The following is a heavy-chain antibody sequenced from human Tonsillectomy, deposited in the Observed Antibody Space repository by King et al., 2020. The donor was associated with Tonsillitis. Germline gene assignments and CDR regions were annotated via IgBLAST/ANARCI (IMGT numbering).Heavy chain of an antibody. CDR1: GYTFTSYA. V-gene: IGHV7-4-1*02. CDR2: INTNTGNP. Sequence: VQLVQSGSELKRPGDSVKVSCKASGYTFTSYAMHWVRQAPGQGLEWMGWINTNTGNPTYAQGFTGRFVFSLDTSVSTAYLQISSLKAEDTAVYYCARPYYDYVWGTYRALYGMDVWGQGTTVIVSS. CDR3: ARPYYDYVWGTYRALYGMDV. J-gene: IGHJ6*02. D-gene: IGHD3-16*02.